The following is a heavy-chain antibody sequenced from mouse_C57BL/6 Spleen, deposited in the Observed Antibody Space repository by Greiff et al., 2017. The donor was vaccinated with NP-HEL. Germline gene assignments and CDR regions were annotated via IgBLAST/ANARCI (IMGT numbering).Heavy chain of an antibody. CDR2: INPNNGGT. CDR1: GYTFTDYN. D-gene: IGHD4-1*01. Sequence: VHVRQSGPELVKPGASVKMSCKASGYTFTDYNMHWVKQSHGKSLEWIGYINPNNGGTSYNQKFKGKATLTVNKSSSTAYMELRSLTSEDSAVYYCARELGPYAMDYWGQGTSVTVSS. V-gene: IGHV1-22*01. CDR3: ARELGPYAMDY. J-gene: IGHJ4*01.